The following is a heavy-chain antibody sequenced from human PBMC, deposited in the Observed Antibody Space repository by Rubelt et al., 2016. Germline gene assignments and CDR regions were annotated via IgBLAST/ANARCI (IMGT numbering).Heavy chain of an antibody. J-gene: IGHJ4*02. Sequence: QVQLQQWGAGLLKPSETLSLTCAVYGGSFSGYYWSWIRQPPGKGLEWIGEINHSGSTNYNPSLKSRVTISVDTSKNQFSLKLSSVTAADTAVYYCARVRPAGFGGVIVPWGQGTLVTVSS. CDR1: GGSFSGYY. D-gene: IGHD3-16*02. CDR2: INHSGST. V-gene: IGHV4-34*01. CDR3: ARVRPAGFGGVIVP.